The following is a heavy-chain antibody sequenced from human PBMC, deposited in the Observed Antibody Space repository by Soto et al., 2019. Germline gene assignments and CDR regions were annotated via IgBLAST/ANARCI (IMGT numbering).Heavy chain of an antibody. Sequence: SETLSLTCTVSGGSISRYYWSWLRQPPGKGLERIGYIYYSGSTNYNPSLKSRVTISVDTSKNQFSLKLSSVTAADTAVYYCARGSALLYYDFWSGPPVYYFDYWGQGTLVTVSS. V-gene: IGHV4-59*01. CDR3: ARGSALLYYDFWSGPPVYYFDY. J-gene: IGHJ4*02. D-gene: IGHD3-3*01. CDR1: GGSISRYY. CDR2: IYYSGST.